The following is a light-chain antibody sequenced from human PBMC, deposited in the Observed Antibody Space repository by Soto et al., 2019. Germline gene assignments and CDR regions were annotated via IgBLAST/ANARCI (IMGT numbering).Light chain of an antibody. CDR1: QSVSNF. Sequence: EIVLTQSPGTLSLSPGESATLSCRASQSVSNFLAWYQQKPGQSPRLLIYDASDRATGIPTRFSGSGSGTDFTLTISRLAPEDFAFYYFQDRSNSPSFGPGTKVDI. CDR2: DAS. J-gene: IGKJ3*01. V-gene: IGKV3-11*01. CDR3: QDRSNSPS.